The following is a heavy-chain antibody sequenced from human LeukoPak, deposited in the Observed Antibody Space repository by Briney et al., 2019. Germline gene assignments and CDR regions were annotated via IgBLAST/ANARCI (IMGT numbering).Heavy chain of an antibody. Sequence: ASVKVSCKASGYTFTCYYMHWVRQAPGQGLEWRGWSNPNSGGTNYAQKFQGRVTMTRDTSISTPYMELSRLRSDDTAVYYCARVAYYYDSSGYPHDYWGQGTLVTVSS. CDR1: GYTFTCYY. J-gene: IGHJ4*02. CDR3: ARVAYYYDSSGYPHDY. V-gene: IGHV1-2*02. D-gene: IGHD3-22*01. CDR2: SNPNSGGT.